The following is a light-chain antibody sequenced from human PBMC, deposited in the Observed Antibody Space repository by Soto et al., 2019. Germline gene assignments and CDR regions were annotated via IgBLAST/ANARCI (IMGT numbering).Light chain of an antibody. CDR2: DAS. Sequence: DIPMTQSPSTLSASVGDRVTITCRASQSISSWLAWYQQKPGKAPKLLIYDASSLESGVPSRFSGSGSGTEFTLTISSLQPDDFATYYCQQYNSYSSWTVGQGTKVEIK. CDR1: QSISSW. CDR3: QQYNSYSSWT. J-gene: IGKJ1*01. V-gene: IGKV1-5*01.